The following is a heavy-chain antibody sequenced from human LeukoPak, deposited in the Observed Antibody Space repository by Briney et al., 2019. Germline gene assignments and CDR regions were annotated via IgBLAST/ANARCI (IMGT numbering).Heavy chain of an antibody. D-gene: IGHD6-13*01. CDR2: ISSSSSYI. CDR1: GFTFSSYS. J-gene: IGHJ3*02. V-gene: IGHV3-21*01. Sequence: GGSLRLSCAASGFTFSSYSMNWVRQAPGKGLEWVSSISSSSSYIYYADSVKGRFTISRDNAKNSLYLQMNSLRAEDTAVYYCARGARYSSSFFAFDIWGQGTMVTVSS. CDR3: ARGARYSSSFFAFDI.